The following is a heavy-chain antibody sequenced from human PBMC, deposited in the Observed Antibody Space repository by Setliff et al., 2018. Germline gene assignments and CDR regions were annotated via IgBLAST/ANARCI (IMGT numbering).Heavy chain of an antibody. Sequence: GGSLRLSCIASGFTFSSYSMNWVRQAPGKGLEWVSSISGGGRYTYSADSVKGRFTISRDNAENSLYLQMNSLRAEDTAVYYCVRARTTNYDFWSGLNAFDIWGQGTMVTVSS. CDR1: GFTFSSYS. CDR2: ISGGGRYT. J-gene: IGHJ3*02. D-gene: IGHD3-3*01. CDR3: VRARTTNYDFWSGLNAFDI. V-gene: IGHV3-21*04.